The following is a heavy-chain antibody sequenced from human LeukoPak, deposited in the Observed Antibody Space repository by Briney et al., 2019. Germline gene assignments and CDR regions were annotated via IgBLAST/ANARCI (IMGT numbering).Heavy chain of an antibody. J-gene: IGHJ4*02. CDR3: ARINSVNYYFDS. D-gene: IGHD5/OR15-5a*01. CDR1: GFTFSSYW. CDR2: IKLDASEK. V-gene: IGHV3-7*01. Sequence: GGSLRPSCAASGFTFSSYWMSWVRQAPGKGLEWVANIKLDASEKYYADSVKGRFTISRDNAKNSLYLQMNSLSAEDTAVYYCARINSVNYYFDSWGQGTLVTVSS.